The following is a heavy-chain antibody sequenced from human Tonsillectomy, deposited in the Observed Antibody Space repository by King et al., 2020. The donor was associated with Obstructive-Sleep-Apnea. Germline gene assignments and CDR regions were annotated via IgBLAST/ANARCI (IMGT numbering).Heavy chain of an antibody. V-gene: IGHV3-23*04. CDR1: RFTFSTYA. Sequence: VQLVESGGGLVQPGGSLRLSCAASRFTFSTYAVAWVRQAPGKGLEWVSCISGSGDNRYYRDSVKGRFTISRDNSKNTVYLQMNNLRAEDTAVYYCARVPRMQWFHFDFWGQGTLVTVSS. CDR3: ARVPRMQWFHFDF. D-gene: IGHD3-22*01. J-gene: IGHJ4*02. CDR2: ISGSGDNR.